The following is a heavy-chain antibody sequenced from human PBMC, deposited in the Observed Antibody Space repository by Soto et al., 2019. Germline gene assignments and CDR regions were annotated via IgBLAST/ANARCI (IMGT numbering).Heavy chain of an antibody. CDR3: ARHLPYCGGDCYSLDY. V-gene: IGHV4-59*08. D-gene: IGHD2-21*02. CDR1: GGSISSYY. J-gene: IGHJ4*02. Sequence: SETLSLTCTVSGGSISSYYWSWIRQPPGKGLEWIGYIYYSASSNYSPSLKSRVTISVDTSKNQFSLNLSSVTAADTAVYYCARHLPYCGGDCYSLDYWGQGTLVTVSS. CDR2: IYYSASS.